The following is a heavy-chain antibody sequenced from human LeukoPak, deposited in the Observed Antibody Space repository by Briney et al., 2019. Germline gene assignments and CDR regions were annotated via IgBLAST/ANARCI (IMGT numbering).Heavy chain of an antibody. D-gene: IGHD2-2*02. CDR2: IYYSGST. Sequence: PSETLSLTCTVSRGPISSGDYYWSWIRQPPGKGLEWIGYIYYSGSTYYNPSLKSRVTISVDTSKNQFSLKLSSVTAADTAVYYCASVCTSCYTFHDYWGQGTLVTVSS. CDR1: RGPISSGDYY. J-gene: IGHJ4*02. V-gene: IGHV4-30-4*08. CDR3: ASVCTSCYTFHDY.